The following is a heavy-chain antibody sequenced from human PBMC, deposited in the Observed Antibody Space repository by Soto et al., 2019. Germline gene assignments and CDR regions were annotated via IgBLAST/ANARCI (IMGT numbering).Heavy chain of an antibody. J-gene: IGHJ6*02. V-gene: IGHV1-69*13. CDR1: GGTFSSYA. Sequence: SVKVSCKASGGTFSSYAISWVRQAPGQGLEWMGGIIPIFGTANYAQKFQGRVTITADESTSTAYMELSSLRSEDTAVYYCARLEFTVTTGYYYYGMDVWGQGTTVTVSS. CDR3: ARLEFTVTTGYYYYGMDV. D-gene: IGHD4-17*01. CDR2: IIPIFGTA.